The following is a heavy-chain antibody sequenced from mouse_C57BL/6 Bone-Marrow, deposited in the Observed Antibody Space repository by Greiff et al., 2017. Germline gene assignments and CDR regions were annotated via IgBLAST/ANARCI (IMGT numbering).Heavy chain of an antibody. J-gene: IGHJ2*01. D-gene: IGHD1-1*01. CDR3: ACITAVVEDYFDD. CDR2: IDPEDGET. Sequence: EVQLQESGAELVKPGASVKLSCTASGFNIKDYYMHWVKQRTEQGLEWIGRIDPEDGETKYAPKFQGKDTITADTSSNTAYLQLSSLTSEDTAVYYCACITAVVEDYFDDWGQGTTLTVSS. CDR1: GFNIKDYY. V-gene: IGHV14-2*01.